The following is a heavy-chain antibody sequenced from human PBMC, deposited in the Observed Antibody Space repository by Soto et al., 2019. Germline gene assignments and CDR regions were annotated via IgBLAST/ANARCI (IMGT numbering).Heavy chain of an antibody. CDR3: GRVVEGATRHSDPDS. CDR2: VYHNGGA. V-gene: IGHV4-39*01. CDR1: GVSIHNSHSF. Sequence: LSLTCTVSGVSIHNSHSFWAWIRHPPGKGLQFIASVYHNGGAHYNSSLKSRVTISVDTANNQVSLRMRSLTAADTAFYYCGRVVEGATRHSDPDSWGQGILVTVPS. D-gene: IGHD2-21*01. J-gene: IGHJ5*01.